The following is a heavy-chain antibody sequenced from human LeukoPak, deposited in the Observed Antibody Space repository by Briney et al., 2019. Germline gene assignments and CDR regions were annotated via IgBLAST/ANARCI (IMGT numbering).Heavy chain of an antibody. Sequence: GGSLRLSCAASGFTVSSNYMSWVRQAPGKGLEWVSVIYSGGSTYYADSVKGRFTISRDNSKNTLYLQMNSLRAEDTAVYYCARVHYGRSEQLRDSDYWGQGTLVTVSS. V-gene: IGHV3-53*01. D-gene: IGHD6-13*01. CDR2: IYSGGST. CDR1: GFTVSSNY. J-gene: IGHJ4*02. CDR3: ARVHYGRSEQLRDSDY.